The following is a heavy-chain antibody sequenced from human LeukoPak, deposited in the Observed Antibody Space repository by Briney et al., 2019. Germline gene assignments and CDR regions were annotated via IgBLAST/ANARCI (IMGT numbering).Heavy chain of an antibody. CDR1: GFTFSSYW. D-gene: IGHD2-2*02. CDR2: IKEDGSEK. J-gene: IGHJ4*02. V-gene: IGHV3-7*01. Sequence: PGGSLRLSCAASGFTFSSYWMSWVRQAPGKGLEWVANIKEDGSEKFYVSSVKGRFTISRDNSKNTLYLQMNSLRAEDTAVYYCAKEGSGISCYNWGQGTLVTVSS. CDR3: AKEGSGISCYN.